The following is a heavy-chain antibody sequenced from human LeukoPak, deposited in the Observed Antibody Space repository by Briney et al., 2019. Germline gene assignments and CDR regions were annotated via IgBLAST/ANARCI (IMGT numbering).Heavy chain of an antibody. V-gene: IGHV3-21*01. CDR1: GFTFSSYS. J-gene: IGHJ4*02. D-gene: IGHD2-2*01. Sequence: PGGSLRLSCAASGFTFSSYSMNWVRQAPGKGLEWVSSISSSSTYIYYADSVKGRFTISRDNAKNSLYLQMNSLRAEDTAVYYCARVAEQDIVVVPAALYYFDYWGQGTLVTVSS. CDR2: ISSSSTYI. CDR3: ARVAEQDIVVVPAALYYFDY.